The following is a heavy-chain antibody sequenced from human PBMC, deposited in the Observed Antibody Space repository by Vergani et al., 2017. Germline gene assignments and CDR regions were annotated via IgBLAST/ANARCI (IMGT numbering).Heavy chain of an antibody. J-gene: IGHJ4*02. D-gene: IGHD3-3*01. Sequence: EVRLLESGGGLVQPGGSLRLSCAASGFTFSSYAMSWVRQAPGKGLEWVSAISGSGGSTYYADSVKGRFTISRDNSKNTLYLQMNSLRAEDTAVYYCAKAPQVRFLEWLLVDYWGQGTLVTVSS. CDR3: AKAPQVRFLEWLLVDY. CDR1: GFTFSSYA. CDR2: ISGSGGST. V-gene: IGHV3-23*01.